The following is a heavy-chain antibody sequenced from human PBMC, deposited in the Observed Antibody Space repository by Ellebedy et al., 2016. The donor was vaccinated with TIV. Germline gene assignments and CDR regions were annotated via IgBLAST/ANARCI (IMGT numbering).Heavy chain of an antibody. CDR1: GFTLSSYA. CDR3: ARYGSGWAFDS. D-gene: IGHD6-19*01. CDR2: ISGTGFST. Sequence: GESLKISXAASGFTLSSYAMSWVRQAPGKGLEWVSLISGTGFSTDYVDSVKGRFTISRDNSKNTLYLQMSSLRAEDTAVYYCARYGSGWAFDSWGQGTLVTVSS. V-gene: IGHV3-23*01. J-gene: IGHJ4*02.